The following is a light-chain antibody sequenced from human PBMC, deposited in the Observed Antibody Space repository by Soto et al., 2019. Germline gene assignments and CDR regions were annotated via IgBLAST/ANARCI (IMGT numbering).Light chain of an antibody. CDR2: SNN. J-gene: IGLJ2*01. V-gene: IGLV1-44*01. Sequence: QSVLTQPPSASGTPGQRVTISCSGSSSNIGSNTVNWYQQLPGTAPKLVIYSNNQRPSGVPDRFPGSKSGTSASLAISGLQSEDESDYYCAAWDNTLDGPVVFGGGNKVTVL. CDR3: AAWDNTLDGPVV. CDR1: SSNIGSNT.